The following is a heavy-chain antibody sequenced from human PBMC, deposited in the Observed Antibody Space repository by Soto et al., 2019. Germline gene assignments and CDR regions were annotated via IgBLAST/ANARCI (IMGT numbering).Heavy chain of an antibody. D-gene: IGHD3-22*01. CDR3: AKMSSENYYDPVFS. V-gene: IGHV3-11*01. CDR1: GFTFSDYY. J-gene: IGHJ4*02. Sequence: QVQLVESGGGLVQTSGSLRIACVASGFTFSDYYMSWVRQAPGKGLEWVSYISSSGNTIYYADSVKGRVTISRDNAKNSVYLQVNSLRAEDTALYFCAKMSSENYYDPVFSWGQGTLVTVSS. CDR2: ISSSGNTI.